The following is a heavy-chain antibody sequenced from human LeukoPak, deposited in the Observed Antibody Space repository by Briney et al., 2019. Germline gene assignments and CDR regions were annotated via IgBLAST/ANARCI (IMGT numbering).Heavy chain of an antibody. J-gene: IGHJ4*02. CDR1: GGSISSYY. V-gene: IGHV4-59*01. CDR2: IYYSGST. CDR3: ARGGLSMVRGIPDY. D-gene: IGHD3-10*01. Sequence: SETLSLTCTVSGGSISSYYWSWIRQPPGKGLEWIGYIYYSGSTNYNPSLKSRVTISVDTSKNQFSLKLSSVTAADTAVYYCARGGLSMVRGIPDYWGQGTLVTVSS.